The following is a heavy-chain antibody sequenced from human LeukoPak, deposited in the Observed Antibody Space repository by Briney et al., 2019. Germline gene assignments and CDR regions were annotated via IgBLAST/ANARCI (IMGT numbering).Heavy chain of an antibody. J-gene: IGHJ3*02. D-gene: IGHD1-1*01. CDR3: ARARGTTGTTRIAFDI. V-gene: IGHV3-30-3*01. CDR2: ISYDGSNK. CDR1: GFTFSSYA. Sequence: GGSLRLSCAASGFTFSSYAMHWVRQAPGKGLEWVAVISYDGSNKYYADSVKGRFTISRDNSKNTVYLQMDSLRPEDTAVCYCARARGTTGTTRIAFDIWGKGTMVTVSS.